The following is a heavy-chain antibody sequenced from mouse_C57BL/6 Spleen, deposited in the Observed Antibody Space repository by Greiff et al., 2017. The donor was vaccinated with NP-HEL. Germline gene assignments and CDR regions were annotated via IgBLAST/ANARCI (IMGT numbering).Heavy chain of an antibody. CDR1: GYTFTSYW. Sequence: VQLQQSGTELVKPGASVKLSCKASGYTFTSYWMHWVKQRPGQGLEWIGNINPSNGGTNYNEKFKSKATLTVDKSSSTAYMQLSSLTSEDSAVYYCARFYYDYDAWYFDVWGTGTTVTVSS. CDR3: ARFYYDYDAWYFDV. CDR2: INPSNGGT. V-gene: IGHV1-53*01. J-gene: IGHJ1*03. D-gene: IGHD2-4*01.